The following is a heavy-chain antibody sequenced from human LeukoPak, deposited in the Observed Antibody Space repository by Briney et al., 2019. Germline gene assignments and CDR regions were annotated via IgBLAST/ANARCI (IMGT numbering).Heavy chain of an antibody. CDR3: AGTYYYDSSGYYFDY. CDR1: GFTVSSNY. Sequence: GGSLRLSCAASGFTVSSNYMSWVRQAPGKGLEWVSVIYSGGSTYYVDSVKGRFTISRENSKNTLYLQMNSLRAEDTAVYYCAGTYYYDSSGYYFDYWGQGTLVTVSS. J-gene: IGHJ4*02. D-gene: IGHD3-22*01. V-gene: IGHV3-66*01. CDR2: IYSGGST.